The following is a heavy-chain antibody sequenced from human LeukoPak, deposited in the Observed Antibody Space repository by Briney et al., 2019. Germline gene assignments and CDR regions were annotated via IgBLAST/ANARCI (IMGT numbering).Heavy chain of an antibody. CDR3: TASVY. V-gene: IGHV3-15*01. Sequence: PGGSLRLSCATSGFTFSDVWMNWVRQAPGKGLEWVGRIKTKTDGGTVDYAAPVKGRFIISRDDPTASLYLQMSSLRTEDTAVYYCTASVYWGQGILVTVSS. CDR1: GFTFSDVW. J-gene: IGHJ4*02. CDR2: IKTKTDGGTV. D-gene: IGHD5/OR15-5a*01.